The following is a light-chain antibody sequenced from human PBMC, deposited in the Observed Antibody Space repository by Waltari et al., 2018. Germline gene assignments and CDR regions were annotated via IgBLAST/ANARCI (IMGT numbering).Light chain of an antibody. CDR3: QQYFGIPIT. V-gene: IGKV1-NL1*01. J-gene: IGKJ5*01. CDR2: GAS. CDR1: QGISSS. Sequence: DIQMTQSPSSLPASLGDRVTITCRASQGISSSLAWYQKKGGEAPKLLLYGASRLESGVPSRFSGSGSGTVYTLTISSLQPEDFATYYCQQYFGIPITFGQGTRLE.